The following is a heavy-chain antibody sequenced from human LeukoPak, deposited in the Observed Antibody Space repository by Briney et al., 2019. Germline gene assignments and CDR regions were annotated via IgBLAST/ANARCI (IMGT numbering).Heavy chain of an antibody. J-gene: IGHJ4*02. D-gene: IGHD2-2*01. CDR2: VYKSGDT. Sequence: SETLSLTCTVSGGSITNFYWNWIRQPAGKGLEWIGRVYKSGDTNYNPSLKSRVTMSVDTSKNEVSLKLTSLTAADTAVYYCARHEVVPAASFDYWGQGTLVTVSS. CDR1: GGSITNFY. V-gene: IGHV4-4*07. CDR3: ARHEVVPAASFDY.